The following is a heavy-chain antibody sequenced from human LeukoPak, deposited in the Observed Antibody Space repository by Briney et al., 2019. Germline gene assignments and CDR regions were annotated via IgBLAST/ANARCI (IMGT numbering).Heavy chain of an antibody. CDR1: VYSISSGYY. D-gene: IGHD1-26*01. CDR2: IYHSGST. CDR3: VGGSYLRPSYDAFDI. Sequence: SETLSLTCTVSVYSISSGYYWGWIRQPPGEGLECIGMIYHSGSTYYNPSLKSRVTISVDTSKNQFSLKLSSVTAADTAVYYCVGGSYLRPSYDAFDIWGQGTLVTVSS. J-gene: IGHJ3*02. V-gene: IGHV4-38-2*02.